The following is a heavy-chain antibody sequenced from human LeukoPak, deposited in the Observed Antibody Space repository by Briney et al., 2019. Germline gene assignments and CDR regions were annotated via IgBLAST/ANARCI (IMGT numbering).Heavy chain of an antibody. CDR1: GFIFRNYW. J-gene: IGHJ6*02. CDR3: AKDRSSGDWGYYYYGMDV. V-gene: IGHV3-74*01. Sequence: GGSLRLSCAASGFIFRNYWMHWVRQAPGKGLVWVARINPNGRTTTYTDSVKGRFTISRDNAKNTLYLQMNSLRAEDTAIYYCAKDRSSGDWGYYYYGMDVWGQGTTVTVSS. D-gene: IGHD7-27*01. CDR2: INPNGRTT.